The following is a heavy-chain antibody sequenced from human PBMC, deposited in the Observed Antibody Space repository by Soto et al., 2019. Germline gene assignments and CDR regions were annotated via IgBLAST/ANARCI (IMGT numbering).Heavy chain of an antibody. Sequence: GGSLRLSYAASGFTFSGYSMHRVRQAPGKGVEWVSYISSSGSTIYYADSVKGRFTISRDNAKNSLYLQMNSLRAEDTAVYYCARVAVGSYYYYYYGMDVWVQGTTVTVSS. D-gene: IGHD6-19*01. CDR2: ISSSGSTI. CDR1: GFTFSGYS. V-gene: IGHV3-48*04. J-gene: IGHJ6*02. CDR3: ARVAVGSYYYYYYGMDV.